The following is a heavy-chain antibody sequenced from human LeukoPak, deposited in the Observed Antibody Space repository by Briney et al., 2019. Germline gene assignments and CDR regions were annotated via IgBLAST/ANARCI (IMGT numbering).Heavy chain of an antibody. CDR2: MNPNSGNT. Sequence: ASVKVSCKASGYTFTSYDINWVRQATGQGLEWMGWMNPNSGNTGYAQKFQGRVTITRNTSISTAYMELSSLRSEDTAVYYCARSRLPYSGSYSRRFDPWGQGTLVTVSS. D-gene: IGHD1-26*01. CDR3: ARSRLPYSGSYSRRFDP. CDR1: GYTFTSYD. V-gene: IGHV1-8*03. J-gene: IGHJ5*02.